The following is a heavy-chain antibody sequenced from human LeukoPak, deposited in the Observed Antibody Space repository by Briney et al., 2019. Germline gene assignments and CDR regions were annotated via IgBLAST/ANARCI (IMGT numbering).Heavy chain of an antibody. V-gene: IGHV4-4*07. J-gene: IGHJ4*02. CDR3: ASRKLGNDY. CDR1: GGSISSYY. Sequence: SETLSLTCTVSGGSISSYYWSWIRQPAGKGLEWIGRIYTSGSITYNPSLKSRVSMSADTSQNQFSLKLSSVTAADTAVYYCASRKLGNDYWGQGTLVTVSS. D-gene: IGHD7-27*01. CDR2: IYTSGSI.